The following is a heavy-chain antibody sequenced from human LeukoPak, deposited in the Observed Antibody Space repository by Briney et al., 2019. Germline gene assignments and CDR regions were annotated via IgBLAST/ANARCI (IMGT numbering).Heavy chain of an antibody. CDR3: ATVYSSGWYYDY. J-gene: IGHJ4*02. Sequence: VASVKVSCKVSGYTFNAYYLHWVRQAPGQGLEWMGWINPNSGGTNYAQKFQGRVTLTRDTSISTAYMEMSRLRSDDTAVYYCATVYSSGWYYDYWGQGTLVTVSS. CDR1: GYTFNAYY. V-gene: IGHV1-2*02. CDR2: INPNSGGT. D-gene: IGHD6-19*01.